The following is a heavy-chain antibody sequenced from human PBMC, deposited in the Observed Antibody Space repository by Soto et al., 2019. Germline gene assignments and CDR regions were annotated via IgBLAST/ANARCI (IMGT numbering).Heavy chain of an antibody. CDR2: INHSGST. CDR1: VGSFSGYY. Sequence: SETLSLTCAFSVGSFSGYYWSWIRQPPGKGLEWIGEINHSGSTNYNPSLKSRVSISVDTSKSHFSLRLSSVTAADTAVYYCASGRIFGVVIPNRWFDPWGQGTLVTFSS. V-gene: IGHV4-34*01. CDR3: ASGRIFGVVIPNRWFDP. J-gene: IGHJ5*02. D-gene: IGHD3-3*02.